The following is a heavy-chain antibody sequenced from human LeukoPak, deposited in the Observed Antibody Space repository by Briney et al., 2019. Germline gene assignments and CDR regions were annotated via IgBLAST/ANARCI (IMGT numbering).Heavy chain of an antibody. V-gene: IGHV4-39*01. Sequence: SETLSLTCTVSGGSISSSSYYWGWIRQPPGKGLEWIVSIYYSGSTYYNPSLKSRVTISVDTSKNQFSLKLSSVTAADTAVYYCARQGDVLRYFDWSRPNWFDPWGQGTLVTVS. D-gene: IGHD3-9*01. CDR1: GGSISSSSYY. CDR2: IYYSGST. CDR3: ARQGDVLRYFDWSRPNWFDP. J-gene: IGHJ5*02.